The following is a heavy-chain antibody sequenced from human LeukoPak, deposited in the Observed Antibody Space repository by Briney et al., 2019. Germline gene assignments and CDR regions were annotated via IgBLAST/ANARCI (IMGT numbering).Heavy chain of an antibody. CDR2: IYHSGST. CDR1: GYSISSGYY. J-gene: IGHJ5*02. Sequence: PSETLSLTCAVSGYSISSGYYWGWIRQPPGKGLEWIGSIYHSGSTYYNPSLKSRVTISIDMSKNQFSLKLSSVTAADTAVYYCARHEYSGSYYGLSWFDLWGQGTLVTVSS. D-gene: IGHD1-26*01. CDR3: ARHEYSGSYYGLSWFDL. V-gene: IGHV4-38-2*01.